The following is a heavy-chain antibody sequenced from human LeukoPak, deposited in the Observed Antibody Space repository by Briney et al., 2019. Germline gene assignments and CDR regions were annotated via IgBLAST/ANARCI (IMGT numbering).Heavy chain of an antibody. J-gene: IGHJ4*02. Sequence: PSETLSLTCTVSGGSISSYYWNWIRQPPGKGLEWIGYIYYSGSTNYNPSLKSRVTISVDTSKNQFSLKLSSVTAADTAVYYCARGKKGSGSYQAGYYFDYWGQGTLVTVSS. V-gene: IGHV4-59*01. CDR3: ARGKKGSGSYQAGYYFDY. D-gene: IGHD1-26*01. CDR1: GGSISSYY. CDR2: IYYSGST.